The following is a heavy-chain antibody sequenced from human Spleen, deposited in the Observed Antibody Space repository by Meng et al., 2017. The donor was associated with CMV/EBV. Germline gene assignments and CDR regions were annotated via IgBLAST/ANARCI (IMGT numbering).Heavy chain of an antibody. D-gene: IGHD3-3*01. CDR3: ARDNAIFGVVVPLHKYYGMDV. CDR2: VYYSGRN. CDR1: GGSINSVSYY. V-gene: IGHV4-39*07. Sequence: SETLSLTCTVSGGSINSVSYYWVWIRQPTGKGLEWIGSVYYSGRNYSNPSLNSRVTISVDTSKKQFSLKLSSVHAADTAMYYCARDNAIFGVVVPLHKYYGMDVWGQGTTVTVSS. J-gene: IGHJ6*02.